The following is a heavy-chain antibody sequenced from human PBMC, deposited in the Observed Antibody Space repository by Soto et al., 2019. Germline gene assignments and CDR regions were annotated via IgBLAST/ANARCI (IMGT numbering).Heavy chain of an antibody. Sequence: ASVKVSCKASGYTFTSYGISWVRHAPGQGLEWMGWISAYNGNTNYAPKLQGRVTMTTDTSTSTAYMELRSLRSDDTAVYYCARDKYSNYELKPFDYWGQGTLVTVSS. V-gene: IGHV1-18*01. D-gene: IGHD4-4*01. CDR1: GYTFTSYG. J-gene: IGHJ4*02. CDR3: ARDKYSNYELKPFDY. CDR2: ISAYNGNT.